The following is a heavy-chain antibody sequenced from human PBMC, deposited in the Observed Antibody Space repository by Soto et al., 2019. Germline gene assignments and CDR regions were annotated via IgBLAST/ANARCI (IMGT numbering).Heavy chain of an antibody. CDR2: MFYTGTT. V-gene: IGHV4-59*01. J-gene: IGHJ4*02. CDR1: GGSINSYH. Sequence: SETLSLTCTIYGGSINSYHWSWIRQPPGKGLEWIGCMFYTGTTDYNPSLKSRVTISADTSKNQFSLKLSSVTAADTAVYYCVREGGASGYWGQGSLVT. CDR3: VREGGASGY. D-gene: IGHD1-26*01.